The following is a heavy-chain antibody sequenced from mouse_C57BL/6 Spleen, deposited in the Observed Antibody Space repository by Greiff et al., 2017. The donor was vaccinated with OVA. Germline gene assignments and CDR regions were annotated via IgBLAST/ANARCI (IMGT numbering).Heavy chain of an antibody. D-gene: IGHD3-2*02. J-gene: IGHJ2*01. CDR1: GFTFSDYG. V-gene: IGHV5-17*01. Sequence: EVKVVESGGGLVKPGGSLKLSCAASGFTFSDYGMHWVRQAPEKGLEWVAYISSGSSTIYYADTVKGRFTISRDNAKNTLFLQMTSLRSEDTAMYYCARPAQATPYYFDYWGQGTTLTVSS. CDR3: ARPAQATPYYFDY. CDR2: ISSGSSTI.